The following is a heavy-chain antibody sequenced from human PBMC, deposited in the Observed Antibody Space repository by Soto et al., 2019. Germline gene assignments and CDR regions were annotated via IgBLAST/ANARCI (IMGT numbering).Heavy chain of an antibody. D-gene: IGHD3-22*01. J-gene: IGHJ3*02. CDR1: GGSISSFY. CDR3: ASLTYYYDSSGYDVHAFDI. CDR2: IYYSGST. V-gene: IGHV4-59*01. Sequence: SETLSLTCTVSGGSISSFYWSWIRQPQGKGLEWIGYIYYSGSTNYNPSLKSRVTISVDTSKNQFSLKLTSVTAADTAVYYCASLTYYYDSSGYDVHAFDIWGQGTMVTVSS.